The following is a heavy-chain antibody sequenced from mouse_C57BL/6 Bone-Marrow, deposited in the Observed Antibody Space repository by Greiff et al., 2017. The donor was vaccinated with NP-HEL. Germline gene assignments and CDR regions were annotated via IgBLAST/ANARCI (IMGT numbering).Heavy chain of an antibody. Sequence: DVQLVESEGGLVQPGSSMKLSCTASGFTFSDYYMAWVRQVPEKGLEWVANINYDGSSTYYLDSLKSRFIISRDNAKNILYLQMSSLKSEDTATYYCAREGGFDEGYWYFDVWGTGTTVTVSS. V-gene: IGHV5-16*01. J-gene: IGHJ1*03. CDR3: AREGGFDEGYWYFDV. CDR1: GFTFSDYY. CDR2: INYDGSST.